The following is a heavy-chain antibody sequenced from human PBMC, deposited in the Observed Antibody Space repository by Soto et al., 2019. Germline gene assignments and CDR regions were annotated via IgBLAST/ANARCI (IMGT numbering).Heavy chain of an antibody. CDR1: GFTFSSYW. CDR2: INSDGSST. V-gene: IGHV3-74*01. Sequence: GESLKISCAASGFTFSSYWMHWVRQAPGKGLVWVSRINSDGSSTSYADSVKGRFTISRDNAKNTLYLQMNSLRAEDTAVYYCARSFDFWSGYYDAFDIWCQGTMVTRLL. D-gene: IGHD3-3*01. J-gene: IGHJ3*02. CDR3: ARSFDFWSGYYDAFDI.